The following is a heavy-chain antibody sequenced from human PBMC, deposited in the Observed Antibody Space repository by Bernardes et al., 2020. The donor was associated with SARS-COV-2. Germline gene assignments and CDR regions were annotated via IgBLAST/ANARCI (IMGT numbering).Heavy chain of an antibody. CDR2: LDSSGTIT. CDR3: VNSASAEDYG. J-gene: IGHJ4*02. CDR1: GFPFSLYA. Sequence: GGSLRLSCSAFGFPFSLYAMAWVPQAPGKGLEWVSTLDSSGTITHYADSVKGRFTISRDNSRNTVHLQMNSLRGDDTALYYCVNSASAEDYGWGQGTLVTVSS. D-gene: IGHD4-17*01. V-gene: IGHV3-23*05.